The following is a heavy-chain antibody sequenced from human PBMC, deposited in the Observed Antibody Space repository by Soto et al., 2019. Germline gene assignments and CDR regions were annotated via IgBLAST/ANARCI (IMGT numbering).Heavy chain of an antibody. D-gene: IGHD3-3*01. CDR2: FIPVYRTL. CDR1: GGSFGNSA. V-gene: IGHV1-69*01. CDR3: AMGVIWIGYFTVGS. J-gene: IGHJ4*02. Sequence: QVLLVQSGAEVKKPGSSVKISCKASGGSFGNSAINWVRQTPGQGLEWLGGFIPVYRTLNYAQKFQGRVTITADESTGTAYLKLSSLASNDTAVYYWAMGVIWIGYFTVGSWGQVARVTVSS.